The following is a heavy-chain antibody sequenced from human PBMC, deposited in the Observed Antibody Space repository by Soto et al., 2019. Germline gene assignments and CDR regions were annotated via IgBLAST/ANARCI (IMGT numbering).Heavy chain of an antibody. Sequence: GSLRLSCAASGFTFSSYAMSWVRQAPGQGLEWVSALSGSGGSTYYADSVKGRFTISRDNSKNTLYLQMNSLRAEDTAVYYCAKGRDILVVPAAMDYYYFYMGVWGKGTTVTVSS. CDR1: GFTFSSYA. CDR3: AKGRDILVVPAAMDYYYFYMGV. D-gene: IGHD2-2*01. V-gene: IGHV3-23*01. CDR2: LSGSGGST. J-gene: IGHJ6*03.